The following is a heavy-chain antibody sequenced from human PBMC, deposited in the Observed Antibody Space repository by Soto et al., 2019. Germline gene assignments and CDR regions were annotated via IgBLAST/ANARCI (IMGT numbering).Heavy chain of an antibody. D-gene: IGHD2-15*01. CDR2: ISSSSSYI. CDR1: GFTFSSYS. J-gene: IGHJ4*02. CDR3: AREGAGYCSGGSCYWPAIDY. Sequence: GGSLRLSCAASGFTFSSYSMNWVRQAPGKGLEWVSSISSSSSYIYYADSVKGRFTISRDNAKNSLYLQMNSLRAEDTAVYYCAREGAGYCSGGSCYWPAIDYWGQGTLVTVSS. V-gene: IGHV3-21*01.